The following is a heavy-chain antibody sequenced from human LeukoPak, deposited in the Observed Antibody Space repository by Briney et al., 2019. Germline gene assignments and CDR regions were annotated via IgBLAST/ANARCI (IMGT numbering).Heavy chain of an antibody. V-gene: IGHV4-39*01. J-gene: IGHJ6*02. CDR1: GGSISSSSYY. Sequence: SETLSLTCTVSGGSISSSSYYWGWIRQPPGTGLEWIGSIYYSGSTYYNPSLKSRVTISVDTSKNQFSLKLSSVTAADTAVYYCARRWANGVVDYYYYGMDVWGQGTTVTVSS. CDR2: IYYSGST. D-gene: IGHD2-8*01. CDR3: ARRWANGVVDYYYYGMDV.